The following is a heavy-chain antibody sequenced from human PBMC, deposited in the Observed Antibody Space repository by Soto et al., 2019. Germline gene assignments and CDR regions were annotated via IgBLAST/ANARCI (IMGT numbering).Heavy chain of an antibody. CDR1: GCSFTSYW. D-gene: IGHD4-17*01. J-gene: IGHJ6*02. CDR2: IYPGDSDT. Sequence: PXESLNISCKGSGCSFTSYWIGWVRQMPGKGLEWMGIIYPGDSDTRYSPSFQGQVTISADKSISTAYLQWSSLKASDTAMYYCARHRGGTTVDYGDYYYYGMDVWGQETTVTVS. V-gene: IGHV5-51*01. CDR3: ARHRGGTTVDYGDYYYYGMDV.